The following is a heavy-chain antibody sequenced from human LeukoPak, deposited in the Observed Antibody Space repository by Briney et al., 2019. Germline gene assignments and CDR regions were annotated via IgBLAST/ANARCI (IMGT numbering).Heavy chain of an antibody. Sequence: GGSLRLSCAASGFTVGTNYMSWVRQAPGKGLEWVSVIYSGGSTYYADSVKGRFTISRDKSKNTLYLQMNSLRADDTAVYYCARVHVRGVSLPEFFQHWGQGTLVTVSS. J-gene: IGHJ1*01. D-gene: IGHD3-10*02. V-gene: IGHV3-53*01. CDR2: IYSGGST. CDR3: ARVHVRGVSLPEFFQH. CDR1: GFTVGTNY.